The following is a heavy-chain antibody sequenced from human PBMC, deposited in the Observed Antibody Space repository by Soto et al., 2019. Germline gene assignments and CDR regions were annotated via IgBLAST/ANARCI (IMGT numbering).Heavy chain of an antibody. Sequence: EVQLVESGGGLVKPGGSLRLSCAASGFTFSSYSMNWVRQAPGKGLEWVSSISSSSSYIYYADSVKGRFTISRDNAKNSLYLQMNSLRAEDADVYDCARGEVVLISYYYCMDVWGKGTTVTVSS. V-gene: IGHV3-21*01. CDR1: GFTFSSYS. CDR3: ARGEVVLISYYYCMDV. D-gene: IGHD2-15*01. J-gene: IGHJ6*03. CDR2: ISSSSSYI.